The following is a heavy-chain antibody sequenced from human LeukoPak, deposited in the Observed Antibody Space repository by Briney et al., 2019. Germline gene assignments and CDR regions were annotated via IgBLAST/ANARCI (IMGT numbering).Heavy chain of an antibody. CDR1: GFTSSSYA. V-gene: IGHV3-23*01. D-gene: IGHD2-21*01. Sequence: GGSLRLSSAASGFTSSSYAMSGAGQAPAKGLEWVSAVSGSGGSIYYADSVKGRSTISRDNSKNTLYLQMNSLRAEDTAVYSCAKDGAGSCGGDCYGYYFDYWGQGTLVTVSS. CDR2: VSGSGGSI. CDR3: AKDGAGSCGGDCYGYYFDY. J-gene: IGHJ4*02.